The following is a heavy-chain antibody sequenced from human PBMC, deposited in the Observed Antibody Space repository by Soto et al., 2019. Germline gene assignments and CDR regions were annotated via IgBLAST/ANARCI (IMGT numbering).Heavy chain of an antibody. D-gene: IGHD6-13*01. CDR2: IYYSGST. Sequence: PSETLSLTCTVSGGSISSYYWSWIRQPPGKGLEWIGYIYYSGSTNYNPSLKSRVTISVDTSKNQFSLKLSSVTAADTAVYYCARGMSSGYSSSWYAYNWFDPWGQGTLVTVSS. V-gene: IGHV4-59*01. CDR1: GGSISSYY. CDR3: ARGMSSGYSSSWYAYNWFDP. J-gene: IGHJ5*02.